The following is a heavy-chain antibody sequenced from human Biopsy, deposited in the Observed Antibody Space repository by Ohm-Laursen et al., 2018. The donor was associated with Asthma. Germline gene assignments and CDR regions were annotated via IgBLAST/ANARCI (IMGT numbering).Heavy chain of an antibody. Sequence: SDTLSLTCTVSGGSINIGDYYWSWIRQHPGKGLEWIGYIYYSGSTYYNPSLKSRVSILIDTSKNQFSLRLSSVTAADTAVYYCARTTYGVNGFDPWGQGTLVTVSS. CDR3: ARTTYGVNGFDP. CDR2: IYYSGST. V-gene: IGHV4-31*03. D-gene: IGHD4-17*01. CDR1: GGSINIGDYY. J-gene: IGHJ5*02.